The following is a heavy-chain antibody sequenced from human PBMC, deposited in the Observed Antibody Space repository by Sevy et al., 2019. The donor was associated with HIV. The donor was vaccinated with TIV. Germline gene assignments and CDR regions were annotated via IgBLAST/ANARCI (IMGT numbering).Heavy chain of an antibody. V-gene: IGHV3-49*03. D-gene: IGHD3-22*01. CDR3: TRDPSAGSGYATFQH. Sequence: GGSLRLSCTASGFTFGDYAMSWFRQAPGKGLEWVGFIRSKAYGGTTEYAASVKGRFTISRDDSKSIAYLQMNSLKTEETAVYYCTRDPSAGSGYATFQHWGQGTLVTVSS. CDR2: IRSKAYGGTT. CDR1: GFTFGDYA. J-gene: IGHJ1*01.